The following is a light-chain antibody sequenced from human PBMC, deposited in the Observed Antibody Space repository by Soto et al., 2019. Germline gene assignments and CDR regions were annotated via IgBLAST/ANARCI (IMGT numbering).Light chain of an antibody. Sequence: QSVLTQPPSVSAAPGQKVTISCSGSRSNIGNNYVSWYQQLPGTAPKLLIYDNNKRPSGIPDRFSGSKSGTSATLGITGLQTGDEADYYCGTWDSSLNGLVFGGGTKVTVL. CDR2: DNN. V-gene: IGLV1-51*01. CDR1: RSNIGNNY. J-gene: IGLJ2*01. CDR3: GTWDSSLNGLV.